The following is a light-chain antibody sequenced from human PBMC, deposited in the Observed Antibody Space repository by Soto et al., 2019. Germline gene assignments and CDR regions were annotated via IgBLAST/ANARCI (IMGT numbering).Light chain of an antibody. V-gene: IGLV2-14*01. CDR2: EVT. CDR1: RSDVSGCNY. Sequence: QSGLTHHACFSGSLVQAITISCTTTRSDVSGCNYISWYQQLPGKGPKLIIYEVTVRPSGGSSRFSGSTSSNTVSVTLSALQSDDEADYFSTSYSNTNSLYVFGTGTKVTVL. J-gene: IGLJ1*01. CDR3: TSYSNTNSLYV.